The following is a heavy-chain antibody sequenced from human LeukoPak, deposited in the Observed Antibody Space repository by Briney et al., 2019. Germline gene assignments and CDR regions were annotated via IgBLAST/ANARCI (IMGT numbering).Heavy chain of an antibody. D-gene: IGHD3-22*01. V-gene: IGHV3-23*01. J-gene: IGHJ3*02. CDR1: GFTFSSYA. CDR2: ISGSDGRT. Sequence: GGSLRLSCAASGFTFSSYAMSWVRQAPGKGLEWVFVISGSDGRTYYAASVKGRFTISRDNSKNTLYLQMNSLRAEDTAVYYCAKDGAYDTSGYYGSGAFDIWGQGTVVTVSS. CDR3: AKDGAYDTSGYYGSGAFDI.